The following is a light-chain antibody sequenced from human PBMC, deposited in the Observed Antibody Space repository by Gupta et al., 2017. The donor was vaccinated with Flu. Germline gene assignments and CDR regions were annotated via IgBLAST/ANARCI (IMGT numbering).Light chain of an antibody. Sequence: DIVMTQSPLSLPVTPGEPASISCRSSQSLLHSNGYNYLDWYLQKPGQSPQLLIYLGSNRASGVPDRFSGSGSGTDFTLKISRVEAEDVGVYYCRQALQTWWTFSQGTKLEIK. CDR2: LGS. CDR3: RQALQTWWT. CDR1: QSLLHSNGYNY. V-gene: IGKV2-28*01. J-gene: IGKJ1*01.